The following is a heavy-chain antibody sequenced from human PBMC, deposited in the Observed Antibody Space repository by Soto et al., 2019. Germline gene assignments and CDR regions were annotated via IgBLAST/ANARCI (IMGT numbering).Heavy chain of an antibody. CDR3: ARGGGYCSSTSCSDYFDY. J-gene: IGHJ4*01. D-gene: IGHD2-2*01. V-gene: IGHV4-31*02. CDR1: GGSISSGGYY. CDR2: IYYSGST. Sequence: PSETLSLTCTVSGGSISSGGYYWSWILQHPGKGLEWIGCIYYSGSTYYNPSLKSRVTISVDTSKNQFSLKLSSVTAADTAVYYCARGGGYCSSTSCSDYFDYWGQGTLVTVSS.